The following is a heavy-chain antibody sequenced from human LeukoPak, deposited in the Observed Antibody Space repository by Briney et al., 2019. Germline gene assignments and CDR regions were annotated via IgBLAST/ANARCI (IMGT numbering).Heavy chain of an antibody. D-gene: IGHD3-3*01. J-gene: IGHJ4*02. Sequence: PGGSLRLSCAASGFTFSSYAIHWVRQAPGKGLEWVAVISYDGSNKYYADSVKGRFSISRDNFKNTLYLQMNSLRADDTAVYYCARRYDGFDYWGQGTLVTVSS. CDR2: ISYDGSNK. CDR1: GFTFSSYA. V-gene: IGHV3-30-3*01. CDR3: ARRYDGFDY.